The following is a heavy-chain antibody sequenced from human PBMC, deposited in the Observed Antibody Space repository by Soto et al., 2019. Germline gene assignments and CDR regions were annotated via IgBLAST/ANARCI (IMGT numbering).Heavy chain of an antibody. J-gene: IGHJ5*02. V-gene: IGHV4-61*01. Sequence: PSETLSLTCTASGGSVLSGSSYWSWIRHPEGPGLEWIGYIYYSGSTNYNPSLKSRVTISVDTSKNQFSLKLSSVTAADTAVYYCARERLGYDFWSGYWFDPWGQGTLVTVSS. CDR1: GGSVLSGSSY. CDR3: ARERLGYDFWSGYWFDP. CDR2: IYYSGST. D-gene: IGHD3-3*01.